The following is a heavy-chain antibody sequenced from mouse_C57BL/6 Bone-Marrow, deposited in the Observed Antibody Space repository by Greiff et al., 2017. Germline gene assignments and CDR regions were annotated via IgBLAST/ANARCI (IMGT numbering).Heavy chain of an antibody. Sequence: EVKLMESGPGLVKPSQSLSLTCSVTGYSITSGYYWNWIRQFPGNKLEWMGYISYDGSNNYNPSLKNRISITRDTSKNQFFLKLNSVTTEDTATYYCAREDLLLRSHWYFDVWGTGTTVTVSS. CDR3: AREDLLLRSHWYFDV. J-gene: IGHJ1*03. CDR2: ISYDGSN. CDR1: GYSITSGYY. D-gene: IGHD1-1*01. V-gene: IGHV3-6*01.